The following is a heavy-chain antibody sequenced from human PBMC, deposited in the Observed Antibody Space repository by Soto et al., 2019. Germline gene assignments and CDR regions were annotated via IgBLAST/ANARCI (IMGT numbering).Heavy chain of an antibody. J-gene: IGHJ6*02. CDR1: GFTVSSNY. D-gene: IGHD6-13*01. CDR3: ARGSSSPIYYYHGMDV. CDR2: IYSGGST. Sequence: GGSLRLSCAASGFTVSSNYMSWVRQAPGKGLEWVSVIYSGGSTYYADSVKGRFTISRDNSKNTLYLQMNSLRAEDTAVYYCARGSSSPIYYYHGMDVWGQGTTVTVSS. V-gene: IGHV3-53*01.